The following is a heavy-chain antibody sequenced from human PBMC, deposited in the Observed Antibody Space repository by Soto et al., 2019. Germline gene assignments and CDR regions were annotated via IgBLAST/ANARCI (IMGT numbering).Heavy chain of an antibody. CDR2: IYPGDSDT. CDR3: ARTSAAGKYYYGMDV. J-gene: IGHJ6*02. CDR1: GYSFTIYW. D-gene: IGHD6-13*01. V-gene: IGHV5-51*01. Sequence: GESLKISCKGSGYSFTIYWIGWVRQMPGKGLEWTGIIYPGDSDTRYSPSFQGQVTISADKSISTAYLQWSSLKASDTAMYYCARTSAAGKYYYGMDVWGQGTTVTVSS.